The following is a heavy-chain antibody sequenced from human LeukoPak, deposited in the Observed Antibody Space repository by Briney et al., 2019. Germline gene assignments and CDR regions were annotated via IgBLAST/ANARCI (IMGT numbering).Heavy chain of an antibody. J-gene: IGHJ5*02. Sequence: PGGSLRLSCAASGFTFSSYSMNWVRQAPGKGLEWVSSISSSSSYIYYADSVKGRFTISRDNSKNSLYLQMNSLRTEDTALYYCAKDSKGSPYSGYDWGWFDPWGQGTLVTVSS. V-gene: IGHV3-21*04. D-gene: IGHD5-12*01. CDR2: ISSSSSYI. CDR3: AKDSKGSPYSGYDWGWFDP. CDR1: GFTFSSYS.